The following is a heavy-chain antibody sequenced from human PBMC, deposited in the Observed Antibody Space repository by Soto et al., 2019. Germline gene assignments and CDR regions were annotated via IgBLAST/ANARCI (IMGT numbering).Heavy chain of an antibody. D-gene: IGHD3-3*01. V-gene: IGHV3-33*01. CDR2: IWYDGSNK. Sequence: QVQLVESGGGVVQPGRSLRLSCAASGFTFSSYGMHWVRQAPGKGLEWVAVIWYDGSNKYYADSVKGRFTISRDNSKNTLYLQMNSLRAEDTAVYYCARDLWDDFWSGYYGYWGQGTLVTVSS. J-gene: IGHJ4*02. CDR1: GFTFSSYG. CDR3: ARDLWDDFWSGYYGY.